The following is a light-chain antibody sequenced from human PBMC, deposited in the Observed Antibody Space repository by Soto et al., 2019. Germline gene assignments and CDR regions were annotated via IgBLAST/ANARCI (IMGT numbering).Light chain of an antibody. CDR2: DAS. CDR1: QSVSSY. Sequence: EIVLTQSPATLSLSPGERATLSCRASQSVSSYLAWYQQKPGQARTLLIYDASNRATGIPARYSGSGSGTDFTLTISSLEPEDFAIYYCQQRSNWPPVTFGGGTKVEIK. J-gene: IGKJ4*01. CDR3: QQRSNWPPVT. V-gene: IGKV3-11*01.